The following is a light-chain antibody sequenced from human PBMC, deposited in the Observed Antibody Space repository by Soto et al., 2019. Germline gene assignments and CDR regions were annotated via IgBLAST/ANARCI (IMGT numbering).Light chain of an antibody. CDR3: QQYNNWPRT. CDR2: GAS. CDR1: QSVSSD. J-gene: IGKJ5*01. Sequence: EIVMTQSPATLSVSPGERATLSCRASQSVSSDLAWYHQKPGQAPRLLIYGASTRATGIPARFSGSGSGTEFTLTISSLQSEDSAIYYCQQYNNWPRTFGQGTRLEIK. V-gene: IGKV3-15*01.